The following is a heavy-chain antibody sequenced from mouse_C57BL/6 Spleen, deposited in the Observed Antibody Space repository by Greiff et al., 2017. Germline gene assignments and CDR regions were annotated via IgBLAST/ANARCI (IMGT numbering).Heavy chain of an antibody. V-gene: IGHV5-17*01. CDR3: ARGNYAVYFDY. Sequence: EVKVVESGGGLVKPGGSLKLSCAASGFTFSDYGMHWVRQAPEKGLEWVAYISSGSSTIYYADTVQGRFTISRDNAKNTLFLQMTSLRSEDTAMYYCARGNYAVYFDYWGQGTTLTVSS. J-gene: IGHJ2*01. CDR1: GFTFSDYG. D-gene: IGHD2-1*01. CDR2: ISSGSSTI.